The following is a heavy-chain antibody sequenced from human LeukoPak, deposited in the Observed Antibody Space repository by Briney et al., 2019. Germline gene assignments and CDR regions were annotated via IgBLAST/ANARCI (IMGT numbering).Heavy chain of an antibody. CDR2: IKQDGSEA. J-gene: IGHJ3*02. CDR3: ARGPTDFDASDI. V-gene: IGHV3-7*01. Sequence: GGSLRLSCAASGFTISSYGMSWVRQVPGKGLESVAHIKQDGSEAYYVDTVRGRFIISRDNAKNSLYLQMNSLRVEDTAVYHCARGPTDFDASDIWGHGTLVTVSS. CDR1: GFTISSYG.